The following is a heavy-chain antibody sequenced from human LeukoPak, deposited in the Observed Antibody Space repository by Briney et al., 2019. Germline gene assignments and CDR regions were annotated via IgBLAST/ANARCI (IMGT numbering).Heavy chain of an antibody. D-gene: IGHD3-22*01. CDR3: ARGGVYYYDSSGGDY. J-gene: IGHJ4*02. CDR2: IHYSGSS. Sequence: SETLFLTCSAPGGSISSYYWSCIRQPHEKGLEWIGPIHYSGSSIYTPSLTSRVTISLDTSKTQFSLKLSSVTAADTAVYYCARGGVYYYDSSGGDYWGQGTLVTVSS. V-gene: IGHV4-59*01. CDR1: GGSISSYY.